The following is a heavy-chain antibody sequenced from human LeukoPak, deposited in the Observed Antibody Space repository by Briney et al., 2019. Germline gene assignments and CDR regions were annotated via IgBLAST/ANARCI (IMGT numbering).Heavy chain of an antibody. J-gene: IGHJ5*02. CDR3: ARVVYSGYDFLSYWFDP. V-gene: IGHV1-2*06. CDR2: INPNSGGT. CDR1: GYTFTGYY. D-gene: IGHD5-12*01. Sequence: GASVKVSCKASGYTFTGYYMHWVRQAPGQGLEWMGRINPNSGGTNYAQKFQGRVTMTRDTSISTAYMELSRLRSDDTAVYYCARVVYSGYDFLSYWFDPWGQGTLVTVSS.